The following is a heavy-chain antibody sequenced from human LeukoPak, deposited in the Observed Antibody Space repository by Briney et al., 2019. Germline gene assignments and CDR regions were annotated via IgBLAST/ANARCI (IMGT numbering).Heavy chain of an antibody. CDR2: IRYDGSNK. D-gene: IGHD6-13*01. V-gene: IGHV3-30*02. CDR3: AGGSVAAVTRDYYYYMDV. J-gene: IGHJ6*03. CDR1: GFTFSSYG. Sequence: GGSLRLSCAASGFTFSSYGMHWVRQAPGKGLEWVAFIRYDGSNKYYADSVKGRFTISRDNSKNTLYLQMNSLRAEDTAVYYCAGGSVAAVTRDYYYYMDVWGKGTTVTVSS.